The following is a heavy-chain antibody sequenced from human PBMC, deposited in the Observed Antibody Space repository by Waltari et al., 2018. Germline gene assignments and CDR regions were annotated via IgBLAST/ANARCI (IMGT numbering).Heavy chain of an antibody. Sequence: EVQVAESGGGLVQPGGSLRLSCAASGFSFRTSAMSWVRQAPGKGLEWVSSISSNGNNTYYVDSVKGRFTNSGDNSKDTLYLQMNSLRVEDTAVYYCAKGGRAARRFEHWGQGTLVTASS. D-gene: IGHD6-13*01. CDR2: ISSNGNNT. J-gene: IGHJ4*02. V-gene: IGHV3-23*04. CDR1: GFSFRTSA. CDR3: AKGGRAARRFEH.